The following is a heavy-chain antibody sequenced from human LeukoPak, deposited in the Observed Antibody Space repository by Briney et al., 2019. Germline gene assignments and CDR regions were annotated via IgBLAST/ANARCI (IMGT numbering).Heavy chain of an antibody. D-gene: IGHD4-17*01. CDR1: GGSISSGDYY. CDR3: ARARYGDYLFDY. CDR2: IYYSGST. Sequence: SETLSLTCTVSGGSISSGDYYWSWLRQPPGKGLEWIGHIYYSGSTYYNPSLKSRVTISVDTSKNQFSLKLSSVTAADTAVYYCARARYGDYLFDYWGQGTLVTVSS. J-gene: IGHJ4*02. V-gene: IGHV4-30-4*01.